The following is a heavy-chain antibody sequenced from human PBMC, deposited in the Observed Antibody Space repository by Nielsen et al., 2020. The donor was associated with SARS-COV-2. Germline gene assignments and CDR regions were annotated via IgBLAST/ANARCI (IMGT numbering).Heavy chain of an antibody. V-gene: IGHV4-31*03. CDR3: ARVDYGGNEYFQH. Sequence: LRLSCTVSGGSISSGGYYWSWIRQHPGKGLEWIGYIYYSGSTYYNPSLKSRVTISVDTSKNQFSLKLSSVTAADTAVYYCARVDYGGNEYFQHWGQDTLVTVSS. CDR1: GGSISSGGYY. J-gene: IGHJ1*01. D-gene: IGHD4-23*01. CDR2: IYYSGST.